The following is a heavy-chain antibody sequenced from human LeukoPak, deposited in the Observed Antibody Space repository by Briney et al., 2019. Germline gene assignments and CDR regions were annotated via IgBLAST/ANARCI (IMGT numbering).Heavy chain of an antibody. D-gene: IGHD4-17*01. V-gene: IGHV3-30-3*01. J-gene: IGHJ4*02. CDR2: ISYDGSNK. CDR3: AKDRDYGDSGLAYYFDY. CDR1: GFTFSSYA. Sequence: PGRSLRLSCAASGFTFSSYAMHWVRQAPGKGLEWVAVISYDGSNKYYADSVKGRFTISRDNSKSTLYLQMNSLRAEDTAVYYCAKDRDYGDSGLAYYFDYWGQGTLVTVSS.